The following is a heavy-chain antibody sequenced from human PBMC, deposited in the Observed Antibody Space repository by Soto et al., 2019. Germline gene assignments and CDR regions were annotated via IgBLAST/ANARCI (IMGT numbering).Heavy chain of an antibody. CDR3: ARDDETAGLGMDV. Sequence: QVQLQESGPGLVKPSQTLSLTCTVSGGSISSGGYYWSWIRQYPGKGLEWIGYLYYSGSTYYNPSLKSRVTISVDTSKNQFSLKLSSVTAADTAVYYCARDDETAGLGMDVWGQGTTVTVSS. CDR2: LYYSGST. CDR1: GGSISSGGYY. J-gene: IGHJ6*02. V-gene: IGHV4-31*03.